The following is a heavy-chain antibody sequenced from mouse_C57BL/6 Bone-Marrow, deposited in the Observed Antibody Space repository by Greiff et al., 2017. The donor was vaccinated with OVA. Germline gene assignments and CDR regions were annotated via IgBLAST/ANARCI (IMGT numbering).Heavy chain of an antibody. D-gene: IGHD1-1*01. CDR2: IYPGNSDT. J-gene: IGHJ3*01. CDR1: GYTFTSYW. CDR3: LYDYYGAD. V-gene: IGHV1-5*01. Sequence: VQLQQSGTVLARPGDSVKMSCKTSGYTFTSYWMPWVKQRPGQGLEWIGAIYPGNSDTSYNQKFKGKATLTADTSASTAYMELSSRTNDDSAVYYGLYDYYGADWGKGTLVTVSA.